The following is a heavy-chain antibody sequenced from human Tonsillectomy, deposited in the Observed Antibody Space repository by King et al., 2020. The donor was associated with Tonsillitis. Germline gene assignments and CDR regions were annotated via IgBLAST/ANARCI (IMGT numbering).Heavy chain of an antibody. Sequence: QLVQSGGGLVQPGGSLRLSCAASGFTFSSYWMSWVRQAPGKGLEWVANIKQDGSEKYYVDSVKGRFTISRDNAKNSLYLQMNSLRAEDTAVYYCARDYESSSWPYYYYYYGMDVWGQGTTVTVSS. D-gene: IGHD6-13*01. CDR1: GFTFSSYW. V-gene: IGHV3-7*01. J-gene: IGHJ6*02. CDR3: ARDYESSSWPYYYYYYGMDV. CDR2: IKQDGSEK.